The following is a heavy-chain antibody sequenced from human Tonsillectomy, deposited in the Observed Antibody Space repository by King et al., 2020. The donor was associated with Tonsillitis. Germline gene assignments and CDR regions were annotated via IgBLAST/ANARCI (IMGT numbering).Heavy chain of an antibody. Sequence: QLVESGPEVKKPGTSVKVSCKASGFTFTSSAMQWVRQARGQRLEWIGWIVVGSGNTNYAQKFQERVTITRDMSTSTAYMELSSLRSEDTAVYYCAAYGYSSSWLSDWYFDLWGRGTLVTVSS. D-gene: IGHD6-13*01. CDR3: AAYGYSSSWLSDWYFDL. V-gene: IGHV1-58*02. CDR2: IVVGSGNT. J-gene: IGHJ2*01. CDR1: GFTFTSSA.